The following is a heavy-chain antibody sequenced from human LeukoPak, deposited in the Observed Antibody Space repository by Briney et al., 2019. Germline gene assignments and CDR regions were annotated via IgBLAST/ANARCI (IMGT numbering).Heavy chain of an antibody. CDR1: GGSFSGYY. Sequence: SETLSLTCAVYGGSFSGYYWSWIRQPPGKGLEWIGEINHSGSTNYNPSLKSRVTISVDTSKNQFSLKLSSVTAADMAVYYCARGGLRYFDWLLYYWGQGTLVTVSS. CDR3: ARGGLRYFDWLLYY. V-gene: IGHV4-34*01. J-gene: IGHJ4*02. D-gene: IGHD3-9*01. CDR2: INHSGST.